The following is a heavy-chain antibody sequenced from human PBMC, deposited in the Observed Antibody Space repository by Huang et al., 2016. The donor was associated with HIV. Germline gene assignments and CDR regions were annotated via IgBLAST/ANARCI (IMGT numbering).Heavy chain of an antibody. CDR2: STVGSSFM. D-gene: IGHD3-22*01. V-gene: IGHV3-21*06. J-gene: IGHJ3*02. CDR3: ARLGYHNDGRGFSNAFDI. CDR1: GFRFSSYS. Sequence: EVQLVESGGGLVKPGGSLRLSCEATGFRFSSYSMNWVRQAPGEGLEWASSSTVGSSFMNYADSWKGRFTVTRDNGKNSLYLQIDNLRAEDTAIYYCARLGYHNDGRGFSNAFDIWGPGTVVTVFS.